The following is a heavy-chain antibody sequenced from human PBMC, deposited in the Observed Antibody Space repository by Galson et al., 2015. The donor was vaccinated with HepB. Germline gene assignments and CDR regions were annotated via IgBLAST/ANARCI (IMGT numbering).Heavy chain of an antibody. Sequence: SVKVSCKASGYTFTNYTIHWVRQAPGQRLEWMGWINAGNGNTKYSQRFQGRVTITRDTSATTAYMELRSLRSEDTAVFYCAREGAPTGAFYYYGMDVWGQGTTVTVSS. D-gene: IGHD1-26*01. CDR1: GYTFTNYT. J-gene: IGHJ6*02. V-gene: IGHV1-3*01. CDR3: AREGAPTGAFYYYGMDV. CDR2: INAGNGNT.